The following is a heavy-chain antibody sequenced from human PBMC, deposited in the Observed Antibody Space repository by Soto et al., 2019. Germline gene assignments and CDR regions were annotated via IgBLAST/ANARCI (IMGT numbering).Heavy chain of an antibody. J-gene: IGHJ4*02. CDR2: MFASGSS. CDR3: AREGFDHRPDY. Sequence: QVQLQESGPGLVKPSETLSLTCAVSGDSISSPNWWSWYRQPPGKGLELVGEMFASGSSNYNPSLNGRVTMSLGTSKNHFSLRLTSLTAADTAIYYCAREGFDHRPDYWGQGIPVTVSS. CDR1: GDSISSPNW. V-gene: IGHV4-4*02.